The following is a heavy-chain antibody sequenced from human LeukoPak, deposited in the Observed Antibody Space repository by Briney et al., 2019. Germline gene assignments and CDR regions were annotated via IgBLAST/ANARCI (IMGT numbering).Heavy chain of an antibody. CDR3: ARGGDDFWSGYEYYFDY. J-gene: IGHJ4*02. Sequence: ASVKVSCKASGYTFTSYYMHWVRQAPGQGLEWMGIINPSGGSTSYAQKLQGRVTMTRDTSTSTVYMELSSLRSEDTAVYYCARGGDDFWSGYEYYFDYWGQGTLVTVSS. CDR2: INPSGGST. CDR1: GYTFTSYY. D-gene: IGHD3-3*01. V-gene: IGHV1-46*01.